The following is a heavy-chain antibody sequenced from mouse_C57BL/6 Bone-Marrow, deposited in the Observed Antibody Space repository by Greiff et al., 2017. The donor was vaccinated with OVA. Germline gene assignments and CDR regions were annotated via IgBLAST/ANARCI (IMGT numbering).Heavy chain of an antibody. Sequence: EVQRVESGPGLVKPSQSLSLTCSVTGYSITSGYYWNWIRQFPGNKLEWMGYIRYDGSTNYNPSLKNRISITRDTSKNQFFLKLNAVTTEDTATYYCARGLHLVYAMDYWGQGTSVTVSS. J-gene: IGHJ4*01. D-gene: IGHD2-10*02. CDR1: GYSITSGYY. V-gene: IGHV3-6*01. CDR2: IRYDGST. CDR3: ARGLHLVYAMDY.